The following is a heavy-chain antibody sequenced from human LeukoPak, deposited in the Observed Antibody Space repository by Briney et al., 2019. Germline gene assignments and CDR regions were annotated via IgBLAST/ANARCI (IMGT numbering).Heavy chain of an antibody. V-gene: IGHV1-2*02. CDR2: INPNSGGT. CDR1: GYTFTSYY. CDR3: ARVADGRGDYFDY. J-gene: IGHJ4*02. D-gene: IGHD4-17*01. Sequence: GASVKVSCKASGYTFTSYYMHWVRQAPGQGLEWMGWINPNSGGTNYAQKFQGRVTMTRDTSISTAYMELSRLRSDDTAVYYCARVADGRGDYFDYWGQGTLVTVSS.